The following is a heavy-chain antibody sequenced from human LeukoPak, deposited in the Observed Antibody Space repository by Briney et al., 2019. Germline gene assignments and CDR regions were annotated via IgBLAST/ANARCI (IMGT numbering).Heavy chain of an antibody. CDR1: GVTFSSYW. CDR2: INQDEYEK. V-gene: IGHV3-7*01. Sequence: GGSLRLSCAASGVTFSSYWMGWVRQAPGKGLEWVANINQDEYEKYCVDSVKGRFTISRDNAQNSQYLQMNSLRADDTAVYYCARRRSPAAFDIWGQGTVVTVSS. J-gene: IGHJ3*02. D-gene: IGHD3-3*01. CDR3: ARRRSPAAFDI.